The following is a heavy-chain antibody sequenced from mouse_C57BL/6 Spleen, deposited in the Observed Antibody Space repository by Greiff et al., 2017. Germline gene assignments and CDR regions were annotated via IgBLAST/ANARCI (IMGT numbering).Heavy chain of an antibody. CDR3: ARRDYDGEVFDY. Sequence: EVQGVESGGDLVKPGGSLKLSCAASGFTFSSYGMSWVRQTPDKRLEWVATISSGGSYTYYPDSVKGRFTISRDNAKNTLYLQMSSLKSEDTAMYYCARRDYDGEVFDYWGQGTTLTVSS. J-gene: IGHJ2*01. D-gene: IGHD2-4*01. V-gene: IGHV5-6*01. CDR2: ISSGGSYT. CDR1: GFTFSSYG.